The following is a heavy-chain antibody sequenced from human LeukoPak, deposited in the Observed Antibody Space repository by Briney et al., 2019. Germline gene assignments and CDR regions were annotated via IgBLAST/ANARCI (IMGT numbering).Heavy chain of an antibody. V-gene: IGHV3-30*02. Sequence: GGSLRLSCAASGFTFRTYGMHWVRQAPGKGLEWVAFMRYDGSNEYYANSVKGRFTISRDNSKNTLYLQMNSLRAEDTAVYYCARDKSSGSYFKYYYGMDVWGQGTTVTVSS. CDR1: GFTFRTYG. D-gene: IGHD1-26*01. CDR2: MRYDGSNE. CDR3: ARDKSSGSYFKYYYGMDV. J-gene: IGHJ6*02.